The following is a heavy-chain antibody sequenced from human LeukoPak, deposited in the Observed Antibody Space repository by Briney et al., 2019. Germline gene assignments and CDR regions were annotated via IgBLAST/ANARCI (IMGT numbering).Heavy chain of an antibody. CDR3: ATGQWLASIDY. CDR1: GFTFSSYG. V-gene: IGHV3-33*01. CDR2: IWYDGSNK. J-gene: IGHJ4*01. Sequence: GGSLRLSCAASGFTFSSYGMHWVRQAPGKGLEWVAVIWYDGSNKYYADSVKGRFTISRDNSKNTLYLQMNSLRAEDTAVYYCATGQWLASIDYWGQEPWSPSPQ. D-gene: IGHD6-19*01.